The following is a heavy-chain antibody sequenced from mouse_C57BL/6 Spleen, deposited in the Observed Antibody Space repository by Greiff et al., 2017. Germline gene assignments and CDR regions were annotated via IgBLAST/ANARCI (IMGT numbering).Heavy chain of an antibody. D-gene: IGHD1-1*01. CDR3: ARWGYGSSYGGDAMDY. J-gene: IGHJ4*01. CDR2: IYPGGGYT. Sequence: QVQLQQSGAELVRPGTSVKMSCKASGYTFTNYWIGWAKQRPGHGLEWIGDIYPGGGYTNYNEKFKGKATLTADKSSSTAYMQFSSLTSEDSAIYYCARWGYGSSYGGDAMDYWGQGTSVTVSS. CDR1: GYTFTNYW. V-gene: IGHV1-63*01.